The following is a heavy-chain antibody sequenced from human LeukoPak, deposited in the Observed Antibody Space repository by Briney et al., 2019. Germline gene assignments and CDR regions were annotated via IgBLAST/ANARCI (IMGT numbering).Heavy chain of an antibody. CDR2: IDPSDSYT. CDR1: GYSFTSYW. CDR3: ARYHLDDSSGYPDGFDI. D-gene: IGHD3-22*01. J-gene: IGHJ3*02. V-gene: IGHV5-10-1*01. Sequence: GESLKISCKGSGYSFTSYWISWVRQMPGKGLEWMGRIDPSDSYTNYSPSFQGHVTISADKSISTAYLQWSSLKASDTAMYYCARYHLDDSSGYPDGFDIWGQGTMVTVSS.